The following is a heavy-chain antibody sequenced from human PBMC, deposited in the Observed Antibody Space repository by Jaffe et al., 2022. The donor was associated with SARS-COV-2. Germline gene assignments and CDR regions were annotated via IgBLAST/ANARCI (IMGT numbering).Heavy chain of an antibody. V-gene: IGHV3-23*01. Sequence: EVQLLESGGGLVQPGGSLRLSCAASGFTFSSYAMSWVRQAPGKGLEWVSAISGSGGSTYYADSVKGRFTISRDNSKNTLYLQMNSLRAEDTAVYYCAKSLMELLWFGEVGYYFDYWGQGTLVTVSS. CDR2: ISGSGGST. D-gene: IGHD3-10*01. CDR1: GFTFSSYA. J-gene: IGHJ4*02. CDR3: AKSLMELLWFGEVGYYFDY.